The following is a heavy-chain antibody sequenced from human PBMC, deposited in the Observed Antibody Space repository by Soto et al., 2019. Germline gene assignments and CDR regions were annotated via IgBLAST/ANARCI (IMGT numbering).Heavy chain of an antibody. CDR2: IYYSGST. CDR1: GGSISSSSYY. CDR3: ARPMILDNYGMDV. Sequence: SETLSLTCTFSGGSISSSSYYWCWIRHPPGKGLEWIGSIYYSGSTYYNPSLKSRVTISVDTSKNQFSLKLSSVTAADTAVYYCARPMILDNYGMDVWGQGTTVTVSS. J-gene: IGHJ6*02. V-gene: IGHV4-39*01. D-gene: IGHD3-3*01.